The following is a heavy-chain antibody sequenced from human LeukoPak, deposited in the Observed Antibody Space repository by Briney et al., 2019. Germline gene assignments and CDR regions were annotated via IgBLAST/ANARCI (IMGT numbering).Heavy chain of an antibody. CDR1: GGSISSYY. Sequence: PSETLSLTCIVSGGSISSYYWSWIRQPPGKGLEWIGYIYYSGSTNYNPSLKSRVTISVDTSKNQFSLKLSSVTAADTAVYYCASYCSSTSCHGFQHWGQGTLVTVSS. J-gene: IGHJ1*01. CDR3: ASYCSSTSCHGFQH. V-gene: IGHV4-59*01. CDR2: IYYSGST. D-gene: IGHD2-2*01.